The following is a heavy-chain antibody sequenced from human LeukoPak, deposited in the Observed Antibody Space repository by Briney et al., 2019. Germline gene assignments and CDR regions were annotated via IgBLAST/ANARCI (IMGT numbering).Heavy chain of an antibody. CDR3: ATDGSGTGYSN. V-gene: IGHV3-48*03. D-gene: IGHD3-10*01. Sequence: PGGSLRLSCAASGFTFSSYEMTWVRQAPGKGLEWVSYISNSGSSIYYADSVKGRFTIARDDAKNLLYLQMNSLRAEDTAVYYCATDGSGTGYSNWGQGTLVTVSS. J-gene: IGHJ4*02. CDR2: ISNSGSSI. CDR1: GFTFSSYE.